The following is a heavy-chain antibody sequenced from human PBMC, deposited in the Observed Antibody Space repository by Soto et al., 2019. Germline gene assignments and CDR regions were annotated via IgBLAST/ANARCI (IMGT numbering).Heavy chain of an antibody. Sequence: VPLLESGGGLVQPGGSLRLSCAASGFTFSSYAMSWVRQAPGKGLEWVSAISGSGISTYFADSVKGRFTISRDNSKNTLYLQMNSLRAEDTAVYYCAKEGEHSSGWANFDYWGQGTLVTVSS. V-gene: IGHV3-23*01. CDR2: ISGSGIST. CDR1: GFTFSSYA. D-gene: IGHD6-19*01. J-gene: IGHJ4*02. CDR3: AKEGEHSSGWANFDY.